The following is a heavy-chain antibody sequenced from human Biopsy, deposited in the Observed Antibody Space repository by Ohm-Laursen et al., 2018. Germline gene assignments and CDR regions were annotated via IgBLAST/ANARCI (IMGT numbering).Heavy chain of an antibody. CDR2: IHKDSTTE. D-gene: IGHD3-3*02. CDR3: ARGRRDWQHFFDY. V-gene: IGHV3-11*01. J-gene: IGHJ4*02. CDR1: GFTFSDHY. Sequence: SLRLSCSASGFTFSDHYMNWFRRAPGKGLEWIAYIHKDSTTEYYADSVRGRFSISRDNAQKSLYLQMNSLRAEGTAVYYCARGRRDWQHFFDYWGQGTEVIVSS.